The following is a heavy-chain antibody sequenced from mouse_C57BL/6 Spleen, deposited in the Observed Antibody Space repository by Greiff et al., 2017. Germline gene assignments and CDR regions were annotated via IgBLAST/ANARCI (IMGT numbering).Heavy chain of an antibody. D-gene: IGHD2-2*01. CDR2: IYPGDGDT. Sequence: QVHVKQSGPELVKPGASVKISCKASGYAFSSSWMNWVKQRPGKGLEWIGRIYPGDGDTNYNGKFKGKATLTADKSSSTAYMQLSSLTSEDSAVYFGARELWLRRDYAMDYWGQGTSVTVSS. CDR3: ARELWLRRDYAMDY. J-gene: IGHJ4*01. CDR1: GYAFSSSW. V-gene: IGHV1-82*01.